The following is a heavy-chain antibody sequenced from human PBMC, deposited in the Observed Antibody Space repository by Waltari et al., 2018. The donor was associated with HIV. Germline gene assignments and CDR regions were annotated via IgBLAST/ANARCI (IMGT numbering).Heavy chain of an antibody. CDR3: ARQMTFYDAFDV. V-gene: IGHV1-2*02. J-gene: IGHJ3*01. CDR1: AFSLTGYY. CDR2: IYSNTGDT. Sequence: QLQMVPYGPEVKKPGASVKFSCMTSAFSLTGYYIHWVRQAPGQGLEWMGWIYSNTGDTNYGLQFEGRVTMTRDTSMRTAYMELRTLRSDDTALYYCARQMTFYDAFDVWGQGTVVTVSS.